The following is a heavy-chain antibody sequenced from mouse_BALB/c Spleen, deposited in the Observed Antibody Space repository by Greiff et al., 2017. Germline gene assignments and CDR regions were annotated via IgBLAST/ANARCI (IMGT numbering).Heavy chain of an antibody. J-gene: IGHJ1*01. D-gene: IGHD1-1*01. CDR1: GFSLTGYG. V-gene: IGHV2-6-7*01. CDR3: ARSGSRRYFDV. Sequence: VQLHQSGPGLVAPSQSLSITCTVSGFSLTGYGVNWVRQPPGKGLEWLGMIWGDGSTDYNSALKSRLSISKDNSKSQVFLKMNSLQTDDTARYYCARSGSRRYFDVWGAGTTVTVSS. CDR2: IWGDGST.